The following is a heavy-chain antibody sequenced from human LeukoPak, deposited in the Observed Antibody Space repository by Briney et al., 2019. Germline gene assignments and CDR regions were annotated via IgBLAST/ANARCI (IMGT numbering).Heavy chain of an antibody. CDR2: MNPNSGNT. Sequence: GASVKVSCKASGYTFTSYDINWVRQATGQGLEWMGWMNPNSGNTGYAQKFQGRVTMTRNTSISTAYMELSSLRSEDTAMYYCARQAPTYYDFWSGYLYGMDVWGQGTTVTVSS. CDR3: ARQAPTYYDFWSGYLYGMDV. V-gene: IGHV1-8*01. CDR1: GYTFTSYD. J-gene: IGHJ6*02. D-gene: IGHD3-3*01.